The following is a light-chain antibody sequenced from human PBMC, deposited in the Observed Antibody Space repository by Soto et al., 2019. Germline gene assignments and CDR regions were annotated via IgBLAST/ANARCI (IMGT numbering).Light chain of an antibody. CDR2: DAT. CDR1: QGVIRY. J-gene: IGKJ4*01. Sequence: EIVLTQSPVTLSLSPGDTATLSCRASQGVIRYVAWYQQKPGQPPRLLIYDATIRASGIPARFSGSGSGTAFSLTISSLEPEDFAVYYCQQRYHWPPLTFGGGTKVEVK. CDR3: QQRYHWPPLT. V-gene: IGKV3-11*01.